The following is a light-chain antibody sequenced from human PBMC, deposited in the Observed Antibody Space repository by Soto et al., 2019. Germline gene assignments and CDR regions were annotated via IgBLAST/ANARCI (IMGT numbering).Light chain of an antibody. J-gene: IGKJ2*01. CDR2: GIS. V-gene: IGKV3-15*01. CDR1: QTINNH. Sequence: EVVVTQSPSTLSVSLGQRATLSCRTSQTINNHLAWYLQKPGQAPSLLIYGISTRATCLPASFSGAGSGAECNMTISCLQAEESTLYSDKEYYSWPHTVGQGTKLEIK. CDR3: KEYYSWPHT.